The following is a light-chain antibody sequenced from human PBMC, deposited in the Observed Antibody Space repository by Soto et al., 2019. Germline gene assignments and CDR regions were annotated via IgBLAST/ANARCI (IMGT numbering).Light chain of an antibody. CDR2: DAS. CDR1: QSISSW. V-gene: IGKV1-5*01. CDR3: QQYNSYPIT. J-gene: IGKJ5*01. Sequence: DIQMNQSPSTLSASVGDRVTITCRASQSISSWLAWYQQKPGKAPKLLIYDASSLESGVPSRFRGSGSGTEFTLTISSLQPDDFTTYYCQQYNSYPITFGQGTRLEI.